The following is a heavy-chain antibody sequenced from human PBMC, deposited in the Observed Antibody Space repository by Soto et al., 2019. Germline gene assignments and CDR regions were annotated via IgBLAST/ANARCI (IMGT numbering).Heavy chain of an antibody. V-gene: IGHV1-18*01. CDR1: GYTFSSYH. CDR2: ISAYNGNT. J-gene: IGHJ4*02. CDR3: ARDLPPVDY. Sequence: QIQLVQSGAEVKKPGASVKVSCKACGYTFSSYHITWVRQAPGQGLEWMGWISAYNGNTNYAQNLQGRVTMTTDPSTSTAYMGLRSLRSDDTAVYYCARDLPPVDYWGQGTLVTVSS.